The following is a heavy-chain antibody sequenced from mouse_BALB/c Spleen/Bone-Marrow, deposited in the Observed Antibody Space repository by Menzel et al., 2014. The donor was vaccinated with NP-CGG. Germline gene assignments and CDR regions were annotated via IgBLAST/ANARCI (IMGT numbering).Heavy chain of an antibody. CDR1: GFSLTSYG. CDR3: ASPIYYDYPLFAY. V-gene: IGHV2-9*02. D-gene: IGHD2-4*01. CDR2: IWAGGST. J-gene: IGHJ3*01. Sequence: ARLMESGPGPVAPSQSLSITCTVSGFSLTSYGVHWVRQPPGKGLEWLGVIWAGGSTNYNSALMSRLSISKDNSKSQVFLKMNSLQTDDTAMYYCASPIYYDYPLFAYCSQRTLVTVSA.